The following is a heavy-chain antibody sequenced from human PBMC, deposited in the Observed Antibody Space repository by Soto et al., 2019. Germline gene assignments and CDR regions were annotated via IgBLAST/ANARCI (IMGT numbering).Heavy chain of an antibody. CDR1: GCSFATSW. CDR3: ARPGLRYFD. V-gene: IGHV5-51*01. J-gene: IGHJ4*02. D-gene: IGHD3-9*01. Sequence: GVSLRSSSKCSGCSFATSWIARVRQMPGKGLEWMGIIYPGHPDTRYTPSFQGQVTIPADKPLTTAYLQWSRLKASDTAMYYCARPGLRYFDWGEGTLVTVSS. CDR2: IYPGHPDT.